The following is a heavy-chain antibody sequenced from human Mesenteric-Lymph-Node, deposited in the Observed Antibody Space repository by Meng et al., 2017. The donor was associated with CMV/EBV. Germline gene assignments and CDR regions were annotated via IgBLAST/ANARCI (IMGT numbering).Heavy chain of an antibody. D-gene: IGHD3-10*01. V-gene: IGHV4-4*02. J-gene: IGHJ4*02. Sequence: SGGSIGSSNWWSWVRQPPGEGLEWIGEIYHSGSTNYNPSLKSRVTISVDKSKNQFSLKLSSVTAADTAVYYCARSWPGTGTSYYFDYWGQGTLVTVSS. CDR2: IYHSGST. CDR3: ARSWPGTGTSYYFDY. CDR1: GGSIGSSNW.